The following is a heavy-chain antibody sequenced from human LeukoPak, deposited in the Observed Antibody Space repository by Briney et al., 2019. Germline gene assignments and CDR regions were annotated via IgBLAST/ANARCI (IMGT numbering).Heavy chain of an antibody. CDR2: INPNSGGT. V-gene: IGHV1-2*02. Sequence: GASVKVSCKASGYTFTSYYMHWVRQAPGQGLEWMGWINPNSGGTNYAQKFQGRVTMTRDTSISTAYMELSRLRSDDTAVYYCARAGIAAAGTFDYWGQGTLVTVSS. CDR1: GYTFTSYY. CDR3: ARAGIAAAGTFDY. J-gene: IGHJ4*02. D-gene: IGHD6-13*01.